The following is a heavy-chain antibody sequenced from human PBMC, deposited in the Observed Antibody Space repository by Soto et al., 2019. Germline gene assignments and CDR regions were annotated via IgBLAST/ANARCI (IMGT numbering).Heavy chain of an antibody. CDR3: SMERFGGVIGQTAFGAFDI. CDR1: GGTFSSYA. D-gene: IGHD3-16*02. CDR2: IIPIFGSA. V-gene: IGHV1-69*01. J-gene: IGHJ3*02. Sequence: QVQLVQSGAEVKKPGSSVKVSCKASGGTFSSYAISWVRQAPGQGLEWMGGIIPIFGSANYAQKFQGRVKFTADESKRPGYMELSSLRSEATAVDDCSMERFGGVIGQTAFGAFDIWGQGTIVTVSS.